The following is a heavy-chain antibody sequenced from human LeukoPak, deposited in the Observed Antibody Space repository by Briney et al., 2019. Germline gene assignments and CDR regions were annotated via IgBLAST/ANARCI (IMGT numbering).Heavy chain of an antibody. CDR2: IYHSGST. Sequence: PSQTLSLTCTVSGGSISSGGYYWSWIRQPPGKGLEWIGYIYHSGSTNYNPSLKSRVTISVDTSKNQFSLKLSSVTAADTAVYYCARANYDFWSGYYRYFDYWGQGTLVTVSS. CDR3: ARANYDFWSGYYRYFDY. CDR1: GGSISSGGYY. D-gene: IGHD3-3*01. V-gene: IGHV4-30-2*01. J-gene: IGHJ4*02.